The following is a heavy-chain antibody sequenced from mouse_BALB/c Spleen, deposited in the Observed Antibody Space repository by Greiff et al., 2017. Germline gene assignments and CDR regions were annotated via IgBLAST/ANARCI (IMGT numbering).Heavy chain of an antibody. J-gene: IGHJ3*01. CDR3: NALGYDYDACAY. V-gene: IGHV14-4*02. CDR2: IDPENGDT. CDR1: GFNIKDYY. D-gene: IGHD2-4*01. Sequence: EVQLQQSGAELVRSGASVKLSCTASGFNIKDYYMHWVKQRPEQGLEWIGWIDPENGDTEYAPKFQGKATMTADTSSNTAYLQLSSLTSEDTAVYYCNALGYDYDACAYWGQGTLVTVSA.